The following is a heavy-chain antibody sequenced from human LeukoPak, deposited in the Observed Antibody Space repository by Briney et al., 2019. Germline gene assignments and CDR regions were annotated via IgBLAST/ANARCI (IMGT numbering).Heavy chain of an antibody. J-gene: IGHJ3*02. Sequence: PGGSLRLSCAASGFTFSSYWMGWVRQAPGKGLEWVANIKQDGREKYYVDSVKGRFTISRDNAKNSLYLQMNSLRAEDTAVYYCAGARDYVYAFDIWGQGTMVTVSS. CDR3: AGARDYVYAFDI. CDR1: GFTFSSYW. V-gene: IGHV3-7*05. CDR2: IKQDGREK. D-gene: IGHD4-17*01.